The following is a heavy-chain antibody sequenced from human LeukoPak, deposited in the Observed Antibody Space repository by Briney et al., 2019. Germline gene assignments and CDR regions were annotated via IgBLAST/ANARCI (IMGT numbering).Heavy chain of an antibody. J-gene: IGHJ4*02. CDR3: AREDSGRDGFDC. CDR2: LYSGGTT. CDR1: GFTVSSKY. D-gene: IGHD5-24*01. V-gene: IGHV3-66*01. Sequence: GGSLRLSCAASGFTVSSKYMSWLRQAPGKGLEWVSVLYSGGTTYYADSVKGRFTISRDNSKNTLYLQMNSLRAEDTAVYYCAREDSGRDGFDCWGQGTLVTVSS.